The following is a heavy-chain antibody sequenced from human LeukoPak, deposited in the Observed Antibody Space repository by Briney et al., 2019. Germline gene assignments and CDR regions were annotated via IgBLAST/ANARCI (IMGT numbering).Heavy chain of an antibody. Sequence: PSETLSLTCTVSGASISSYYWSWIRQPPGKGLEWIGYIYYSGSTNYNPSLKSRVTISVDTSKNQFSLKRSSVTAADTAVYYCARVRGGSGYGGVDYWGQGTLVTVSS. CDR1: GASISSYY. CDR3: ARVRGGSGYGGVDY. J-gene: IGHJ4*02. D-gene: IGHD3-22*01. V-gene: IGHV4-59*01. CDR2: IYYSGST.